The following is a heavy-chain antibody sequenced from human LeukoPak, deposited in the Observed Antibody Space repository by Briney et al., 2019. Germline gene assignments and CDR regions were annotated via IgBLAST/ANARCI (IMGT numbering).Heavy chain of an antibody. J-gene: IGHJ4*02. CDR2: INPSGGST. Sequence: GASVKVSCKASGYTFTSYYMHWVRQAPGQGLEWMGLINPSGGSTSYAQKFQGRVTMTRDTSTSTVYMELSSLRSEDTAVYYCARARGGYDSSGYHFDYWGQGTLVTVSS. CDR1: GYTFTSYY. D-gene: IGHD3-22*01. V-gene: IGHV1-46*01. CDR3: ARARGGYDSSGYHFDY.